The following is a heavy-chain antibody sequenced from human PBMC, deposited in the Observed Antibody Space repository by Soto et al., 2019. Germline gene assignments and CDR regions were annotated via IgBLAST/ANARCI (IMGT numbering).Heavy chain of an antibody. CDR2: TYYRSSWYT. D-gene: IGHD3-16*01. V-gene: IGHV6-1*01. CDR3: ASEFPYYLSSDSYLNY. CDR1: GDSVSGNSAA. J-gene: IGHJ4*02. Sequence: PSQTLSLTCAISGDSVSGNSAAWNWIRQSPSRGLEWLARTYYRSSWYTDYAVSVNSRITVTPDTSKNQFSLPLNSTTPEDTAVYYCASEFPYYLSSDSYLNYWGQGALVTVSS.